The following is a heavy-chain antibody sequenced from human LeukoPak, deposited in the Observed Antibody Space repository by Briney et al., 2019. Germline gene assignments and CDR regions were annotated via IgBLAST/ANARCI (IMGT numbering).Heavy chain of an antibody. CDR1: GFTFSSYW. V-gene: IGHV3-74*01. D-gene: IGHD3-22*01. Sequence: GGSLRLSCAASGFTFSSYWMHWVRQAPGEGLVWVSRINSDGSSTSYADSVKGRFTISRDNAKNTLYLQMNSLRAEDTAVYYCARAGRQAGYYDIKRWGAFDIWGQGTMVTVSS. CDR3: ARAGRQAGYYDIKRWGAFDI. J-gene: IGHJ3*02. CDR2: INSDGSST.